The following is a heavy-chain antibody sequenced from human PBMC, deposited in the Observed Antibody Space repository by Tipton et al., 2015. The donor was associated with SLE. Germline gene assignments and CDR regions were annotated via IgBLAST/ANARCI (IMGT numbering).Heavy chain of an antibody. V-gene: IGHV4-4*02. D-gene: IGHD3-9*01. CDR1: GFSISSGFNW. Sequence: GLVKPSETLSLTCAVYGFSISSGFNWWSWVRQPPGKGLEWIGEIYHSGSTNYKPSLKSRVTISVDTSKNQFSLRLSSVTAADTAVYYCASGILTGYAAFDIWGPGTMVTVSS. J-gene: IGHJ3*02. CDR2: IYHSGST. CDR3: ASGILTGYAAFDI.